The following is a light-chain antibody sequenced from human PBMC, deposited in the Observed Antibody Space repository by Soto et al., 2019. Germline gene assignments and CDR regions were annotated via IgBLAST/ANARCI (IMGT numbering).Light chain of an antibody. Sequence: DIQMTQSPSTLSASVGDRVTITCRASQSINTWLAWYQQKPGEAPKLLIYEGATLERGVPSRFSARGSGTEFPLAISSLQPDAFATIFSQLYSPSSRTFGQGTKVDVK. CDR2: EGA. J-gene: IGKJ1*01. V-gene: IGKV1-5*03. CDR3: QLYSPSSRT. CDR1: QSINTW.